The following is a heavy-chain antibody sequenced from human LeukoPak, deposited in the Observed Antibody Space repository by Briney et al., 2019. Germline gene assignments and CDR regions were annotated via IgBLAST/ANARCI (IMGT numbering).Heavy chain of an antibody. CDR2: ISGSGGTT. Sequence: PGASLRLSCAASGFTFSKCAMSWVRQAPGKGLEWVSGISGSGGTTYYTDSVKGRFTVSRDNSKNTLYLQMNSLGAEDTAVYYCAKDLNHDFWSGCYGYFDYWGQGTLVTVSS. J-gene: IGHJ4*02. CDR1: GFTFSKCA. D-gene: IGHD3-3*01. V-gene: IGHV3-23*01. CDR3: AKDLNHDFWSGCYGYFDY.